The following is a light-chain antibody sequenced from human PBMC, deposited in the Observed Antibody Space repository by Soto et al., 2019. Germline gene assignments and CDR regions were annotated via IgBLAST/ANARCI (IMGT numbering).Light chain of an antibody. CDR2: DAS. CDR3: QQFNNNPFT. V-gene: IGKV1D-13*01. Sequence: AIQLTQSPSALSASVGDRVTMTCRASQGISSALAWYQQTPGKPPKLLIYDASTLEIGVPSRFSGSGSVTDFTLTISNLQPEDFATYYCQQFNNNPFTFGPGTKVDI. J-gene: IGKJ3*01. CDR1: QGISSA.